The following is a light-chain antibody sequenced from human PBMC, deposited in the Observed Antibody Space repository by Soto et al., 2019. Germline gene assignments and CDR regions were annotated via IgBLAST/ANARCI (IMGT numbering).Light chain of an antibody. Sequence: EIVLTQSPGTLSLSPGERATLSCRASRSFASSYLAWYQRKPGQAPRLLIYDASNRATGIPARFSGSGSGTDFTLTISSLEPEDFAVYYCQQRSNWPRALTFGGGTKVEIK. V-gene: IGKV3-11*01. CDR2: DAS. CDR1: RSFASSY. J-gene: IGKJ4*01. CDR3: QQRSNWPRALT.